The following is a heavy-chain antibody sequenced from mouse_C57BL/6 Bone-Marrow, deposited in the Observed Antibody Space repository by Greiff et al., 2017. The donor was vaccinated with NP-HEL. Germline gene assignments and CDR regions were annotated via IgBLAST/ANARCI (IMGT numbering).Heavy chain of an antibody. CDR3: ARSPYDYDQAWFAY. CDR1: GFNIKNTY. D-gene: IGHD2-4*01. V-gene: IGHV14-3*01. CDR2: IDPANGNT. Sequence: EVMLVESVAELVRPGASVKLSCTASGFNIKNTYMHWVKQRPEQGLEWIGRIDPANGNTKYAPKFQGKATITADTSSNTAYLQLSSLTSEDTAIYYCARSPYDYDQAWFAYWGQGTLVTVSA. J-gene: IGHJ3*01.